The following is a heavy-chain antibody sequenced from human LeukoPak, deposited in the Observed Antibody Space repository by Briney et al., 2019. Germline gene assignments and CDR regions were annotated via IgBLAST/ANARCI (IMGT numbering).Heavy chain of an antibody. V-gene: IGHV4-31*03. CDR3: ARKENVYYYFDY. CDR1: GGSISSGGYF. CDR2: IYHSGTT. Sequence: SQTLSLTCTVSGGSISSGGYFWSWIRQHPGKGLEWIGYIYHSGTTYYNPSLQSRVTMSVDTSKNQFSLKLSSVTAVDTAVYYCARKENVYYYFDYWGQGTLVTVSS. J-gene: IGHJ4*02. D-gene: IGHD3-10*01.